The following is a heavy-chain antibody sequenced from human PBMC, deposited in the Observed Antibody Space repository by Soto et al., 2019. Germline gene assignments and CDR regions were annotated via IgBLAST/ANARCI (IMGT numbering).Heavy chain of an antibody. CDR2: ISAYNGNT. V-gene: IGHV1-18*01. J-gene: IGHJ4*02. CDR1: GYTFTSYG. CDR3: ARDVQDIVAMIKWFDY. Sequence: ASVKVSCKASGYTFTSYGISWVRQAPGQGLEWMGWISAYNGNTNYAQKLQGRVTMTTDTSTSTAYMELRSLRSDDTAVYYCARDVQDIVAMIKWFDYWGQGTLVTVSS. D-gene: IGHD5-12*01.